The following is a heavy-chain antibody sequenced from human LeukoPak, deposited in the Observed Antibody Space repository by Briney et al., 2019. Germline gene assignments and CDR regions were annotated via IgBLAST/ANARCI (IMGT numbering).Heavy chain of an antibody. CDR1: GYTFTGYY. D-gene: IGHD1-26*01. V-gene: IGHV1-2*02. CDR3: ARDRGGSYHPEAFDI. Sequence: SVKVSCKASGYTFTGYYMHWVRQAPGQGLEWMGWISPSGGTDYAQKFQGRATMTRDTSIATAYMELDSLRSDDTAVYYCARDRGGSYHPEAFDIWGQGTMVTVSS. J-gene: IGHJ3*02. CDR2: ISPSGGT.